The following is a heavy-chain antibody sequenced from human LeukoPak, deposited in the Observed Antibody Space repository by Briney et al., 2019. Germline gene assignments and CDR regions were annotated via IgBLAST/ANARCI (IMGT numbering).Heavy chain of an antibody. D-gene: IGHD2-15*01. J-gene: IGHJ4*02. Sequence: KPSETLSLTCTVSGGSISSSSYYWGWIRQPPGKGLEWIGTIYYSGTTYFSPSLKSRVTISVDTSENQFSLRPSSVTAADTAIYYCATTYCSGDTCYLDSWGQGTLVTVSS. CDR1: GGSISSSSYY. CDR3: ATTYCSGDTCYLDS. V-gene: IGHV4-39*01. CDR2: IYYSGTT.